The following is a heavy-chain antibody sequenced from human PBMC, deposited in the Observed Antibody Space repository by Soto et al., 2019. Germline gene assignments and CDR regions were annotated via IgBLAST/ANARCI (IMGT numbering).Heavy chain of an antibody. CDR1: GYTFTSYG. V-gene: IGHV1-18*01. D-gene: IGHD2-2*01. Sequence: RASVKVSCKASGYTFTSYGFSWVRQAPGQGLEWVGWISAKSGDTNSAKTLQGRVTLTTDTSTGTAYMDLRSLRSDDTAVYYCARDFRSSCTGNSCIYFDYWVQGTQVTVSS. CDR3: ARDFRSSCTGNSCIYFDY. CDR2: ISAKSGDT. J-gene: IGHJ4*02.